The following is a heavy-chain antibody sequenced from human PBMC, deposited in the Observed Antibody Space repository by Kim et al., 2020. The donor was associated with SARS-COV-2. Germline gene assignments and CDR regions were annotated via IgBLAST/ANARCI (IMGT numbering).Heavy chain of an antibody. CDR3: ARDQLSSGWARGYDY. Sequence: QKLRGRVTITTDTSTSTAYMELRSLRSDDTAVYYCARDQLSSGWARGYDYWGQGTLVTVSS. D-gene: IGHD6-19*01. J-gene: IGHJ4*02. V-gene: IGHV1-18*01.